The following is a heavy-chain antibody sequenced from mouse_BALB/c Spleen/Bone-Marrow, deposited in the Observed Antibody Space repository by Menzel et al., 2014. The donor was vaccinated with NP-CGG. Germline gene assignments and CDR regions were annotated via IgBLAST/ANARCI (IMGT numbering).Heavy chain of an antibody. CDR1: GFTFTDYY. J-gene: IGHJ2*01. CDR3: ARDAYGRGY. Sequence: VQLQQSGGGLVQPGGSLRLSCATSGFTFTDYYMSWVRQPPGKALEWLGFIRNKPNGYTTEYSASVKGRFTISRDNSQSILYLQMNTLRAEDSATYYCARDAYGRGYWGQGTTLTVSS. V-gene: IGHV7-3*02. CDR2: IRNKPNGYTT. D-gene: IGHD1-1*01.